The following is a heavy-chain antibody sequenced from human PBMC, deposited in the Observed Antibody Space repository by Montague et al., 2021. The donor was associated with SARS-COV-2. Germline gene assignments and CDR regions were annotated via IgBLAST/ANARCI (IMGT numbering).Heavy chain of an antibody. Sequence: SETLSLTCTVSGVSVTDYYWSWIRQPPGNGLEWVGDVLYNKGTNSNPSLKSRVAISVDTSKNQFSLRLTSVTAADPAFYYCVRHPHDDGLNGPPDFWDQGTLVTVSS. CDR3: VRHPHDDGLNGPPDF. CDR1: GVSVTDYY. D-gene: IGHD3-9*01. CDR2: VLYNKGT. J-gene: IGHJ4*02. V-gene: IGHV4-59*08.